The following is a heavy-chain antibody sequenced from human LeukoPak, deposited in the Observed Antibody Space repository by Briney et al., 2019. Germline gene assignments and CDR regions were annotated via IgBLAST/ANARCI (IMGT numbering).Heavy chain of an antibody. CDR2: IIPGLGII. CDR3: ARALSDTSGYELAY. V-gene: IGHV1-69*02. CDR1: GGTFSNYT. Sequence: GASVKVSCKASGGTFSNYTITWVRQAPGQGLEWMGRIIPGLGIINYAQKFQGRVTVTADKSTSTAYMELSSLRADDTAVYYCARALSDTSGYELAYWGQGTPVTVSS. D-gene: IGHD3-22*01. J-gene: IGHJ4*02.